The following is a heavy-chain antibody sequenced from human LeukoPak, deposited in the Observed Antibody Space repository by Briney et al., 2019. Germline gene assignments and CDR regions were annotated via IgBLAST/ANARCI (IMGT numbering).Heavy chain of an antibody. Sequence: QTGGSLRLSCEASGFIFSTYGMHWVRQAPGKGLGWVAVIWYDGSNKYYADSVKGRFTISRDNSKNTLYLQMNSLRAEDTAVYYCARDPPHCTNGVCYRNYFDYWGQGTLVTVSS. CDR1: GFIFSTYG. D-gene: IGHD2-8*01. V-gene: IGHV3-33*01. CDR3: ARDPPHCTNGVCYRNYFDY. J-gene: IGHJ4*02. CDR2: IWYDGSNK.